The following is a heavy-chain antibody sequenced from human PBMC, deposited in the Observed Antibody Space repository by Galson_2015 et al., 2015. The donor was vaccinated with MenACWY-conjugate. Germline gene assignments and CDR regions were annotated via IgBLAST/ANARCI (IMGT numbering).Heavy chain of an antibody. D-gene: IGHD1-1*01. CDR1: GFTFSSYA. Sequence: SLRLSCAASGFTFSSYAMSWVRQAPGKGLEWVSTISGSGTNIYFADSMKGRTIISRDKSKNTLYLEIRSLRAEDTAVYYCARSPHTNWNYFDYWVQGTQVAVSS. CDR3: ARSPHTNWNYFDY. CDR2: ISGSGTNI. V-gene: IGHV3-23*01. J-gene: IGHJ4*02.